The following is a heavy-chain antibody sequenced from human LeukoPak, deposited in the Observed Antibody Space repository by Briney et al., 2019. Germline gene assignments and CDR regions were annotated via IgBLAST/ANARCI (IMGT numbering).Heavy chain of an antibody. J-gene: IGHJ4*02. Sequence: PLETLSLTCAVSGASISNYYWSWSRQPPGKGLEWIGYLSYTGSTNYNPSLKSRVTISGDTSKNHFSLKLSSVTAADTAVYYCLAAAGTDFYYWGQGTLFTVSS. V-gene: IGHV4-59*01. CDR2: LSYTGST. D-gene: IGHD6-13*01. CDR1: GASISNYY. CDR3: LAAAGTDFYY.